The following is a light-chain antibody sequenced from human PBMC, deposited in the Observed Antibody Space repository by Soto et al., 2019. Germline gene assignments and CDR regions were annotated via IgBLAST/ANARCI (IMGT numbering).Light chain of an antibody. V-gene: IGLV3-25*02. Sequence: SYELTQPPSVSVSPGQTARITCYGDALPKQYAYWYQQKAGQAPVVVIYKDTERPSGIPERFSGSSSGTTVTLTISGVQAEDEADYYRQSADSSGTFVFGTGTKVTVL. J-gene: IGLJ1*01. CDR3: QSADSSGTFV. CDR2: KDT. CDR1: ALPKQY.